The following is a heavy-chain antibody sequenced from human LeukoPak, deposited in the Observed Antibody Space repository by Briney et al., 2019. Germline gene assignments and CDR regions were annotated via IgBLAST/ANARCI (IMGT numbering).Heavy chain of an antibody. CDR3: ARADTYYDFWSGYDSASFDY. CDR2: ISSRGDTI. J-gene: IGHJ4*02. CDR1: GFTFRNYE. Sequence: PGGSLRLSCAASGFTFRNYEMNWVRQAPGKGLEWVSYISSRGDTIYYADSVKGRFTISRDNAKNSLYLQMNSLRAEDTAVYYCARADTYYDFWSGYDSASFDYWGQGTLVTVSS. D-gene: IGHD3-3*01. V-gene: IGHV3-48*03.